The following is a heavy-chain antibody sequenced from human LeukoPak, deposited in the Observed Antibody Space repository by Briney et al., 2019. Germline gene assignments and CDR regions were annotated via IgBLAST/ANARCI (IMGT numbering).Heavy chain of an antibody. CDR2: ISGSGGST. V-gene: IGHV3-23*01. Sequence: GGSLRLSCADSGFTFSSYGMSWVRQAPGKGLEWVSAISGSGGSTYYADSVKGRFTISRDDSKNTAYLQMNSLKTEDTAVYYCTTRSGREGNFDYWGQGTLVTVSS. J-gene: IGHJ4*02. CDR1: GFTFSSYG. D-gene: IGHD1-26*01. CDR3: TTRSGREGNFDY.